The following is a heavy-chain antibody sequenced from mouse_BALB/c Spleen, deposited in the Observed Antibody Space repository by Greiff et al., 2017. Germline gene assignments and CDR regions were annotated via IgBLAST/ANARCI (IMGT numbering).Heavy chain of an antibody. CDR1: GYSFTGYY. V-gene: IGHV1S34*01. J-gene: IGHJ3*01. D-gene: IGHD3-1*01. CDR2: ISCYNGAT. Sequence: LVKTGASVKISCKASGYSFTGYYMHWVKQSHGKSLEWIGYISCYNGATSYNQKFKGKATFTVDTSSSTAYMQFNSLTSEDSAVYYCARGARATTAWFAYWGQGTLVTVSA. CDR3: ARGARATTAWFAY.